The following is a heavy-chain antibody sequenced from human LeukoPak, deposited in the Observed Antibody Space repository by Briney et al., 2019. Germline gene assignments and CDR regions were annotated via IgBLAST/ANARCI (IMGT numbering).Heavy chain of an antibody. CDR3: ARDQYQYYYGMDV. CDR1: EFTFSSYS. D-gene: IGHD2-2*01. Sequence: PGGSLRLSCAASEFTFSSYSMNWVRQAPGKGLEWVSSISSSSSYIYYADSVKGRFTISRDNAKNSLYLQMNSLRAEDTAVYYCARDQYQYYYGMDVWGQGTTVTVSS. V-gene: IGHV3-21*01. CDR2: ISSSSSYI. J-gene: IGHJ6*02.